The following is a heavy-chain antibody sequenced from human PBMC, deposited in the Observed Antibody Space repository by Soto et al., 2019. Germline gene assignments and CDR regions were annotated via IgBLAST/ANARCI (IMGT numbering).Heavy chain of an antibody. CDR3: ARDSDYGGNPIDY. CDR2: IDPSDSYT. D-gene: IGHD4-17*01. Sequence: GESLKISCKGSGYSFTSYWISWVRQMPGKGLEWMGRIDPSDSYTNYSPSFQGRFTISRDNSKNTLYLQMNSLRAEDTAVYYCARDSDYGGNPIDYWGQGTLVTVSS. CDR1: GYSFTSYW. J-gene: IGHJ4*02. V-gene: IGHV5-10-1*01.